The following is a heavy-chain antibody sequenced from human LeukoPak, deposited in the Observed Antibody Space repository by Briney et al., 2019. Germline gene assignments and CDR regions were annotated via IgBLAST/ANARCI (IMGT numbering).Heavy chain of an antibody. CDR2: IYKIGTT. Sequence: SETLSLTCSVFGDSVTGYFLNWVRQPPGKGLEWIGHIYKIGTTNYNPSLKSRLTISADTSKNQFSLQLRSVTAADTAVYYCVIGVGWQPDYWGQGALVTVSS. J-gene: IGHJ4*02. V-gene: IGHV4-59*02. CDR3: VIGVGWQPDY. CDR1: GDSVTGYF. D-gene: IGHD2-15*01.